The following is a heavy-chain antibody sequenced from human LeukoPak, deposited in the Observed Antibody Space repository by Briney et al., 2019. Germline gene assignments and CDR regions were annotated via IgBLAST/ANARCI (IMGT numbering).Heavy chain of an antibody. CDR2: ISAYNGNR. V-gene: IGHV1-18*01. CDR1: GYTFTSYG. CDR3: ARGLDDILTGGWFDP. Sequence: GASVTVSCMASGYTFTSYGISLVRQAPGQGLEWMGWISAYNGNRNYAQKLQGRVTMTTHTSTSTAYIELRSLRSDDTAVYYCARGLDDILTGGWFDPWGQGTPVTVSS. D-gene: IGHD3-9*01. J-gene: IGHJ5*02.